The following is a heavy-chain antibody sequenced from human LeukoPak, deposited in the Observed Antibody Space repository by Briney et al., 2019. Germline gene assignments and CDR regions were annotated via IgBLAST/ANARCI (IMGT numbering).Heavy chain of an antibody. CDR2: INHSGST. CDR3: ARLYTSSSYWYFDL. Sequence: PSETLSLTCAVYGGSFSGYYWSWIRQPPGKGLEWIGEINHSGSTNYNPSLKSRVTISVDTSKNQFSLKLTSVTAADTAIYYCARLYTSSSYWYFDLWGRGTLVTVSS. D-gene: IGHD6-13*01. V-gene: IGHV4-34*01. CDR1: GGSFSGYY. J-gene: IGHJ2*01.